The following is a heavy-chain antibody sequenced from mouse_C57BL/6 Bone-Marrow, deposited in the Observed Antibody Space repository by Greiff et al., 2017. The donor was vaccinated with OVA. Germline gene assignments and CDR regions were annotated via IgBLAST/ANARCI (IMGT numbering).Heavy chain of an antibody. CDR2: INPYNGGT. V-gene: IGHV1-19*01. CDR1: GYTFTDYY. J-gene: IGHJ1*03. Sequence: EVQLQQSGPVLVKPGASVKMSCKASGYTFTDYYMNWVKQSHGKSLEWIGVINPYNGGTSYNQKFKGKATLTVDKSSSTAYMELNSLTSEDSAVYYCARWDYYGSSYVYFDVWGTGTTVTVSS. D-gene: IGHD1-1*01. CDR3: ARWDYYGSSYVYFDV.